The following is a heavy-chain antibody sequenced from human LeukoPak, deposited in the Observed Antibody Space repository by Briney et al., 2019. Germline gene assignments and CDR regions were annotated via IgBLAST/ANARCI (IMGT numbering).Heavy chain of an antibody. CDR3: ARNDGTYGLPFEI. Sequence: ASVKVSCKASGYTLSSYHMSWVRQAPGQGLEWMGWINGYNDNTKYAQKIQGRVTMTKDSSTNTAYMDLRRLRSDDTAVYYCARNDGTYGLPFEIWGQGTMVTVSS. CDR2: INGYNDNT. CDR1: GYTLSSYH. V-gene: IGHV1-18*01. D-gene: IGHD1-26*01. J-gene: IGHJ3*02.